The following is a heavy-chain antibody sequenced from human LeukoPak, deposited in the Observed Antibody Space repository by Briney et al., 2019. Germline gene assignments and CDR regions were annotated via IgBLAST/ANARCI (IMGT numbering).Heavy chain of an antibody. J-gene: IGHJ4*02. D-gene: IGHD4-17*01. Sequence: PSETLSLTCTVSGGSISSYYWSWIRQPPGKGLEWIGYTYYSGSTNYNPSLKRRVTISVDTSKSQFSLKLSSVTAADTAVYYCAATVDEGTVTTWPYYFDYWGQGTLVTVSS. CDR2: TYYSGST. CDR1: GGSISSYY. V-gene: IGHV4-59*01. CDR3: AATVDEGTVTTWPYYFDY.